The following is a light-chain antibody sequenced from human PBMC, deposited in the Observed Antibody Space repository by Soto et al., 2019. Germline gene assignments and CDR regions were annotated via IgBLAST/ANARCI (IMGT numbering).Light chain of an antibody. J-gene: IGLJ1*01. CDR2: DVS. V-gene: IGLV2-14*01. CDR1: SSDVGAYNY. Sequence: QSVLTQPASVAGSPGQSITISCTGTSSDVGAYNYVSWYQQHPGNAPKLMIYDVSNRPSGISDRFSVSKSGNTASLTISNLQADDEADYYCSSYTNSGTYVFGTGTKVTVL. CDR3: SSYTNSGTYV.